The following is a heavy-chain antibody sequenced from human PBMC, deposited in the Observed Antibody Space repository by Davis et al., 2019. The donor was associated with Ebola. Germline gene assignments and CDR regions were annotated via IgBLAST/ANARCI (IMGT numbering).Heavy chain of an antibody. CDR2: INPNSGGT. D-gene: IGHD6-13*01. Sequence: ASVKVSCKASGYTFTGYYMHWVRQAPGQGLEWMGRINPNSGGTNYAQKFQGRVTMTRDTSISTAYMELSRLRSDDTAVYYCARGGAASRGSYYYYGMDVWGKGTTVTVSS. V-gene: IGHV1-2*06. CDR1: GYTFTGYY. CDR3: ARGGAASRGSYYYYGMDV. J-gene: IGHJ6*04.